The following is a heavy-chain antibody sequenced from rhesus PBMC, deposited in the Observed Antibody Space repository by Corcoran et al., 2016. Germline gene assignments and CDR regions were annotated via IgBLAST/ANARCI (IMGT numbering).Heavy chain of an antibody. J-gene: IGHJ6*01. Sequence: EVQLVQSGAEVKRPGESLKISCKTSGYSFTSYWISWVRQMPGKGLGGRGPIDPRYSCTSYSPSFHGQVTISADKSISATYLQWSSLKASASATYYCAKYGDPYYGLDSWGQGVVVTVSS. D-gene: IGHD3-9*01. CDR1: GYSFTSYW. CDR3: AKYGDPYYGLDS. CDR2: IDPRYSCT. V-gene: IGHV5-2*01.